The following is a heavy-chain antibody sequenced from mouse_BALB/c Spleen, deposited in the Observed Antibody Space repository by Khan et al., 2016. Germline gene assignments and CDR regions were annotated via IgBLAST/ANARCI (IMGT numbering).Heavy chain of an antibody. D-gene: IGHD1-1*01. CDR1: GDSITSGY. J-gene: IGHJ4*01. V-gene: IGHV3-8*02. CDR3: ARYDGSSYVRAMDY. Sequence: EVQLQESGPSLVKPSQTLSLTCSVTGDSITSGYWNWIRKFPGNKLEYMGYISYSGSTYYNPSLKSRIFITRDTSKNQYYLQLNSVTTEDTATYYCARYDGSSYVRAMDYWGQGTSVTVSS. CDR2: ISYSGST.